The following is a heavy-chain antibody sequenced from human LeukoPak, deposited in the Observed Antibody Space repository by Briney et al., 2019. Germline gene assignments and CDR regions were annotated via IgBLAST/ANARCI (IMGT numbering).Heavy chain of an antibody. D-gene: IGHD3-10*01. J-gene: IGHJ4*02. CDR3: ARTYRGDFDY. Sequence: SETLSLTCTVSGGSISSSSYYWGWIRQPPGKGLEWIGSIYYSGSTYYNPSLKSRVTISVDTSKNQVSLKLSSVTAADTAVYYCARTYRGDFDYWSQGMLVTAAS. V-gene: IGHV4-39*01. CDR2: IYYSGST. CDR1: GGSISSSSYY.